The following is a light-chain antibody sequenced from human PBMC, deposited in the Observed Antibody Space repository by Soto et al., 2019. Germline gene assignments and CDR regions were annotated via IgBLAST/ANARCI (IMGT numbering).Light chain of an antibody. CDR1: QSISGTF. CDR2: GAS. CDR3: QQYDSGWT. Sequence: EIVLTQSPGTLSLSPGERATLSCRASQSISGTFLAWYQHKPRQAPRVLIYGASRRATGIPNRFSGSGAGTDFTLTISRLEPEEFALYYCQQYDSGWTFGQGTKVEMK. J-gene: IGKJ1*01. V-gene: IGKV3-20*01.